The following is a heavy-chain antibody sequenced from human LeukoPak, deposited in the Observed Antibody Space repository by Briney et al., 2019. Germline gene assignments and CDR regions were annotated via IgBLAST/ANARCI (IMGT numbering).Heavy chain of an antibody. CDR2: ISGSGGST. J-gene: IGHJ5*02. V-gene: IGHV3-23*01. Sequence: GGSLRLSCAASGFTFSSYGMSWVRQAPGKGLEWVSAISGSGGSTYYADSVKGRFTISRDNSKNTLYLQMNSLRAEDTAVYYCAREGKYCSGGSCYSWFDPWGQGTLVTVSS. CDR3: AREGKYCSGGSCYSWFDP. CDR1: GFTFSSYG. D-gene: IGHD2-15*01.